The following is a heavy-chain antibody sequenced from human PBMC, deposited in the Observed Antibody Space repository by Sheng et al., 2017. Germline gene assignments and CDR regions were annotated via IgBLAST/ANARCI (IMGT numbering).Heavy chain of an antibody. Sequence: EVQLVESGGGLVQPGRSLRLSCTGSGFTFGIYAVTWVRQAPGKGLEWVGFIRSKAYGGTTEYAASVKGRFTISRDDSKSLAYLQMDSLKTEDTAIYYCAKDNLRDHDSDYWGRGTLVT. CDR3: AKDNLRDHDSDY. J-gene: IGHJ4*02. CDR2: IRSKAYGGTT. CDR1: GFTFGIYA. V-gene: IGHV3-49*04. D-gene: IGHD1-1*01.